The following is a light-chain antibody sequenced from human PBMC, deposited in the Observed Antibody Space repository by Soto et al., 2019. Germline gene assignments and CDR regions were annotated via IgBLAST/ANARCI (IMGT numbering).Light chain of an antibody. CDR3: QQYGSSPET. CDR1: QSVSSS. Sequence: ETVLTQSPATLSLSPGERATLSCRASQSVSSSLAWFQQKPGQAPRLLIYGASSRATGIPDRFSGSGSGTDFTLTISRLEPEDFAVYYCQQYGSSPETFGQGTKVDIK. V-gene: IGKV3-20*01. CDR2: GAS. J-gene: IGKJ1*01.